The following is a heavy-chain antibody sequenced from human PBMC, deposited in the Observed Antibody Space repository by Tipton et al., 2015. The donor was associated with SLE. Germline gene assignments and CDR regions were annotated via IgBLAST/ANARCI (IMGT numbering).Heavy chain of an antibody. CDR2: IKQDGSEK. CDR1: GFTFSSYW. J-gene: IGHJ4*02. V-gene: IGHV3-7*01. CDR3: ARQILSSSWDPFDY. D-gene: IGHD6-13*01. Sequence: GSLRLSCAASGFTFSSYWMSWVRQAPGKGLEWVANIKQDGSEKYYVDSVKGRFTISRDNAKNSLYLQMNSLRAEDTAVYYCARQILSSSWDPFDYWGQGTLVTVSS.